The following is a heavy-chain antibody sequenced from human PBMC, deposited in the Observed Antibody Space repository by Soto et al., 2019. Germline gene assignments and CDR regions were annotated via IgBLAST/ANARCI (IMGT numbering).Heavy chain of an antibody. J-gene: IGHJ6*02. D-gene: IGHD4-17*01. V-gene: IGHV4-31*03. CDR2: IYYSGST. Sequence: SETLSVTCTVSGGSIISGGYYWSWNRQHPGKGLEWIGYIYYSGSTYYNPSLKSRVTISVDTSKNQFSLRLSSVTAADTAVYYCAREGTTVTTEPGYYYYGMDVWGQGTTVTVSS. CDR1: GGSIISGGYY. CDR3: AREGTTVTTEPGYYYYGMDV.